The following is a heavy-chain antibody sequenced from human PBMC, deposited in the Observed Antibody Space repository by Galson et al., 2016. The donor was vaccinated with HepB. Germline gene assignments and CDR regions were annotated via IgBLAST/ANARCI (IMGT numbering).Heavy chain of an antibody. D-gene: IGHD1-26*01. V-gene: IGHV3-23*01. CDR1: GFTFSTYA. J-gene: IGHJ4*02. CDR2: ISGNGGTT. Sequence: SLRLSCAASGFTFSTYAMNWVRQVPGKGLEWVSLISGNGGTTYYADSVKGRSTISRDNAKSTVYLQMNSLGAEDTAVYYCAKGGDTRDWGQGTLVTVSS. CDR3: AKGGDTRD.